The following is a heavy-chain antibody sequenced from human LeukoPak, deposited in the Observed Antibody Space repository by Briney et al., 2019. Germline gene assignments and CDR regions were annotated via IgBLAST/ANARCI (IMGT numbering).Heavy chain of an antibody. D-gene: IGHD3-10*02. CDR3: AELGITMIGGV. V-gene: IGHV3-48*03. Sequence: GGSLRLSCAASGFTFSSYAMNWVRQAPGKGLEWVSYISSSGSTIYYADSVKGRFTISRDNAKNSLYLQMNSPRAEDTAVYYCAELGITMIGGVWGKGTTVTISS. J-gene: IGHJ6*04. CDR2: ISSSGSTI. CDR1: GFTFSSYA.